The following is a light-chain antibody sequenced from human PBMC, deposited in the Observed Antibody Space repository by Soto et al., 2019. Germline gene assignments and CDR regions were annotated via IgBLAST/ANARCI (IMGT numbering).Light chain of an antibody. CDR2: GNS. V-gene: IGLV1-40*01. Sequence: QSVLTQPPSVSGAPGQRVTISCTGSNSNIGAGYDVHWYQQLPGTAPKLLIYGNSNRPSGVPDRFSGSKSGNTASLTISGLQADDEADYYCNSFTSRNTLVFGGGTQLTVL. CDR1: NSNIGAGYD. CDR3: NSFTSRNTLV. J-gene: IGLJ3*02.